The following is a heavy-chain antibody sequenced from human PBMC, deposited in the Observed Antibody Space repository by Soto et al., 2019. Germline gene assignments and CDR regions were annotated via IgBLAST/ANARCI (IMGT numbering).Heavy chain of an antibody. CDR1: GYTFTSYG. D-gene: IGHD6-13*01. CDR3: ARERDGSSWSSVEYRQY. CDR2: ISAYNGNT. J-gene: IGHJ1*01. V-gene: IGHV1-18*01. Sequence: ASVKVSCKASGYTFTSYGISWVRQAPGQGLEWMGWISAYNGNTNYAQKFQGRVIMTTDTSTNTVFMELRSLRSDDTAIYYCARERDGSSWSSVEYRQYWGQGTQVTVPS.